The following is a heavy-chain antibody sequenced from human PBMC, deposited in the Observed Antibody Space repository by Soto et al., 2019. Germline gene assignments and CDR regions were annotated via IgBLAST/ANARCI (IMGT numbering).Heavy chain of an antibody. Sequence: QVQLVQSGAEVKKPGASVKVSCKASGYTFTGYYMHWVRQAPGQGLEWMGWINPNSGGTNYAQKFQGWVTMTRDTSISTADMELSRLRSDDTAVYYCARSFSGYGSGSLRFDPWGQGTLVTVSS. CDR1: GYTFTGYY. J-gene: IGHJ5*02. V-gene: IGHV1-2*04. D-gene: IGHD3-10*01. CDR3: ARSFSGYGSGSLRFDP. CDR2: INPNSGGT.